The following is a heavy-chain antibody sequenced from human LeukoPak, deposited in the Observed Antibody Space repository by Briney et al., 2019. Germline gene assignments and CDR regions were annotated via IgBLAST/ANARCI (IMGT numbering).Heavy chain of an antibody. Sequence: ASVKVSCKASGYTFTGYYMHWVRQAPGQGLEWMGWINPNSGGTNYAQKFQGRVTMTRDTSISTAYMELSRLRSDDTAVYYCARGGRGGSYLYYFDYWGQGTLVTVSS. CDR1: GYTFTGYY. CDR3: ARGGRGGSYLYYFDY. V-gene: IGHV1-2*02. D-gene: IGHD1-26*01. J-gene: IGHJ4*02. CDR2: INPNSGGT.